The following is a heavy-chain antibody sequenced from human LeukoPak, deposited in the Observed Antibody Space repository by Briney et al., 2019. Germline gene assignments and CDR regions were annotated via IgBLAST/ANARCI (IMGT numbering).Heavy chain of an antibody. V-gene: IGHV3-30-3*01. CDR3: ARDRGAISAAVHYFDY. D-gene: IGHD6-13*01. Sequence: GGSLRLSCAASGFTFSSYVMHWVRQAPGKGLEWVAVISYDGSNKYYADSVKGRFTISRDNSKNTLYLQMNNLRAEDTAVYYCARDRGAISAAVHYFDYWGQGTLVTVSS. J-gene: IGHJ4*02. CDR2: ISYDGSNK. CDR1: GFTFSSYV.